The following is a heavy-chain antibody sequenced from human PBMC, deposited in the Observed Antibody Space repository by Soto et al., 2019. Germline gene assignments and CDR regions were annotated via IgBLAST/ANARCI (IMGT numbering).Heavy chain of an antibody. D-gene: IGHD4-4*01. J-gene: IGHJ4*02. CDR3: AKDHIDYSNSYFDY. CDR2: ITSVGYT. V-gene: IGHV3-23*01. Sequence: GGSLRLSCATSGFSFSNYAMSWVRQAPGKGLEWVAAITSVGYTYYVDSLKGRFTISRDNSKNTLYLQMNSLRAEDTAVYYCAKDHIDYSNSYFDYWGQGTLVTVSS. CDR1: GFSFSNYA.